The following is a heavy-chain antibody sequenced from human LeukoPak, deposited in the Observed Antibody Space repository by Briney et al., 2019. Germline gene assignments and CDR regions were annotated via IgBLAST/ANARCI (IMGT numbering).Heavy chain of an antibody. V-gene: IGHV4-34*01. CDR2: IDHSGST. D-gene: IGHD3-3*01. Sequence: PSETLSLTCAVYGGSFIDYYWSWLRQPPGKGLEWIGEIDHSGSTTYNPSLKRRVTISVDTSKNQFSLKLNSVTAADTAVYYCARGFSHWGQGTLVTVSS. CDR3: ARGFSH. CDR1: GGSFIDYY. J-gene: IGHJ4*02.